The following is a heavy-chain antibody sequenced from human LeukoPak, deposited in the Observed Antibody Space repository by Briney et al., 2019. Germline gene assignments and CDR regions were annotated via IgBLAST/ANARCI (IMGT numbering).Heavy chain of an antibody. J-gene: IGHJ4*02. V-gene: IGHV4-61*05. CDR3: ARGSRDGYNDFDY. D-gene: IGHD5-24*01. CDR2: IYYSGST. CDR1: GGSITSSNYY. Sequence: PSETLSLTCSVSGGSITSSNYYWGWIRQPPGKGLEWIGYIYYSGSTNYNPSLKSRVTISVDTSKNQFSLKLSSVTAADTAVYYCARGSRDGYNDFDYWGQGTLVTVSS.